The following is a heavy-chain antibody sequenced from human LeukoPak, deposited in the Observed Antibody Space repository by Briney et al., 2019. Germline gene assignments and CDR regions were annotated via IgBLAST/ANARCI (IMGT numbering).Heavy chain of an antibody. V-gene: IGHV1-24*01. Sequence: ASVKVSCKVSGYTLTELSMHWVRQAPGKGLEWMGGFDPEDGETTYAQKFQGRVTMTEDTSTDTAYMELSSLRSEDTTVYYCATLGSYSSSLDPWGQGTLVTVSS. D-gene: IGHD6-13*01. CDR3: ATLGSYSSSLDP. CDR1: GYTLTELS. CDR2: FDPEDGET. J-gene: IGHJ5*02.